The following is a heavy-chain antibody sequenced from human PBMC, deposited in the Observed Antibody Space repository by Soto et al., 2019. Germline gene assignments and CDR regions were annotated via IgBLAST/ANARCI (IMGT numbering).Heavy chain of an antibody. CDR1: GGSISTYS. V-gene: IGHV4-59*13. J-gene: IGHJ4*02. D-gene: IGHD3-22*01. Sequence: QVQLQESGPGLVKPSETLSLTCTVSGGSISTYSWAWIRQPPGKGLEWIGYIYFSGRPNYNPSLKRRVTLSVDTSKNQFSLKLSSVTAADTAVYYCARITDYYDSSGYFFPDYWGQGTLVTVSS. CDR3: ARITDYYDSSGYFFPDY. CDR2: IYFSGRP.